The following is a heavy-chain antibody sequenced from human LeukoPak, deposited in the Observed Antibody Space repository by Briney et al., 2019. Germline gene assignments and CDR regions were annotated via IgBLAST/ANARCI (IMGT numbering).Heavy chain of an antibody. J-gene: IGHJ4*02. CDR1: GFTFSTYV. D-gene: IGHD1-1*01. CDR3: AKGNWRYFDY. Sequence: GGSLRLSCAASGFTFSTYVMSWVRQAPREGLEWVSAISGSGGSTYYADSVKGRFTISRDNSKNTLYLQMNTPGADDTAVYYCAKGNWRYFDYWGQGTLVTVSS. V-gene: IGHV3-23*01. CDR2: ISGSGGST.